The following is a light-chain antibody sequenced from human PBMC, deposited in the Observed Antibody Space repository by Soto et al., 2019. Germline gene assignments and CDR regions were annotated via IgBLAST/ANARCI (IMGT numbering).Light chain of an antibody. Sequence: QSALTQPASVSGSPGQSITISCTGTSNDVGGYNLVSWFQQHPGKAPKLMISEVNKRPSGVSNRFSGSKSANTASLTISGLQEEDEADYYCCSHVGGSSPQWVFGGGTQLTVL. J-gene: IGLJ3*02. V-gene: IGLV2-23*02. CDR2: EVN. CDR1: SNDVGGYNL. CDR3: CSHVGGSSPQWV.